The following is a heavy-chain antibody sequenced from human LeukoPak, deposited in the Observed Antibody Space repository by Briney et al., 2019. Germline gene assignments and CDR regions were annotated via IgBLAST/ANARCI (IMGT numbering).Heavy chain of an antibody. D-gene: IGHD3-22*01. CDR3: AISLLVYDSSGFDY. CDR1: GYTFTSYG. V-gene: IGHV1-18*01. Sequence: LGASVKVSCKASGYTFTSYGISWVRQAPGQGLEWMGWISAYNGNTNYAQKLQGRVTMTTDTSTSTAYMELRSLRSDDTAVYYCAISLLVYDSSGFDYWGQGTLVTVSS. J-gene: IGHJ4*02. CDR2: ISAYNGNT.